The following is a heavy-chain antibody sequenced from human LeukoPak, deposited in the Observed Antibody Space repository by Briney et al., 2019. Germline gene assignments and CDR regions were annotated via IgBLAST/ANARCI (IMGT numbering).Heavy chain of an antibody. CDR2: ISNSGDDT. V-gene: IGHV3-23*01. J-gene: IGHJ6*04. Sequence: PGGSLRLSCVVSGFTFSHYAMTWVRQAPGKGLEWVSGISNSGDDTDYADSVKGRFTVSRDNSENSLYLQMNSLGVEDTAVYYCAKRRGDVWGKGTTVTVSS. CDR3: AKRRGDV. CDR1: GFTFSHYA.